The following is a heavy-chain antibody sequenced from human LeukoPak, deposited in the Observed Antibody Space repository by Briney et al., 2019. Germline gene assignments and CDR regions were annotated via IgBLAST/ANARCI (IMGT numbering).Heavy chain of an antibody. Sequence: PSETLSLTCTVSGYSISSGYYWGWIRQPPGKGLEWIGSIYHSGSTYYNPSLKSRVTISVDTSKNQFSLKLSSVTAADTAVYYCARAGPQLLWFGELFDYWGQGTLVTVSS. CDR1: GYSISSGYY. V-gene: IGHV4-38-2*02. CDR2: IYHSGST. CDR3: ARAGPQLLWFGELFDY. J-gene: IGHJ4*02. D-gene: IGHD3-10*01.